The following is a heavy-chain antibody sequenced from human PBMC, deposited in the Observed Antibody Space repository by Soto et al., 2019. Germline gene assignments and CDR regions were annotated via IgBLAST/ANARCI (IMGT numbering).Heavy chain of an antibody. V-gene: IGHV3-33*01. CDR2: IWYDGTNK. Sequence: QVQLVESGGGVVQPGRSLRLSCAASGFTFSSYAMHWVRQAPGKGLEWVAVIWYDGTNKYYVDSVKGRFTISRDNSKNTLYLQMNSLRAEDTAVYYCARAQSSGNYYSDYWGQGTLVTVSS. D-gene: IGHD1-26*01. CDR3: ARAQSSGNYYSDY. J-gene: IGHJ4*02. CDR1: GFTFSSYA.